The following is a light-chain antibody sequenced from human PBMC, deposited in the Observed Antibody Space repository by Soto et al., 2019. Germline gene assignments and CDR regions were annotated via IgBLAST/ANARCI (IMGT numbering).Light chain of an antibody. Sequence: DIQMTQSPTTLSASVGDRVTITCRASQSISSYLAWYQQKPGKAPKLLIYKASSLESGVQSRFSGSASGTEFTLTISSLQPDDFATYYCQQYNSYSYTFGQGTKLEIK. CDR2: KAS. CDR1: QSISSY. CDR3: QQYNSYSYT. V-gene: IGKV1-5*03. J-gene: IGKJ2*01.